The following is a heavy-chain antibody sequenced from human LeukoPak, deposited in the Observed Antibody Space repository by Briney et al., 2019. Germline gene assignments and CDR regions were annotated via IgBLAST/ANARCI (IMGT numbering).Heavy chain of an antibody. D-gene: IGHD6-13*01. V-gene: IGHV3-21*01. Sequence: GGSLRLSCAAPGFTFSSYSMNWVRQAPGKGLEWVSSISSSSSYIYYADSVKGRFTISRDNAKNSLYLQMNSLRAEDTAVYYCASNIAAADYFDYWGQGTLVTVSS. CDR3: ASNIAAADYFDY. J-gene: IGHJ4*02. CDR2: ISSSSSYI. CDR1: GFTFSSYS.